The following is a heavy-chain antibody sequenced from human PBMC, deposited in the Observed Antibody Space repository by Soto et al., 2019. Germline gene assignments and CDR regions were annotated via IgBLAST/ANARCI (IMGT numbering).Heavy chain of an antibody. V-gene: IGHV3-23*01. CDR3: ARGKRAYDYVSFDY. J-gene: IGHJ4*02. D-gene: IGHD5-12*01. CDR1: GFTFSDYA. CDR2: ISGSGITT. Sequence: VGSLRLSCAASGFTFSDYAMGWVSQAPGNGLECVSTISGSGITTYYSDFVKGRFTISRDNSKNTVHLQMDTLRADDTAIYYCARGKRAYDYVSFDYWGQGTLVTSPQ.